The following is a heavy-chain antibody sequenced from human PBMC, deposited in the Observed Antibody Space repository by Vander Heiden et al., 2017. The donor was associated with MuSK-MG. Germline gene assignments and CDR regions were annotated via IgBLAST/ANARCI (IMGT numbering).Heavy chain of an antibody. J-gene: IGHJ6*02. V-gene: IGHV3-23*01. CDR1: GFTFTSYA. Sequence: EVQLLESGGGLVQPGGSLRLSCAASGFTFTSYAMSWVGQAPGKGLEWVSAISGSGGSTYYADSVKGRFTISRDNSKNTLYLQMNSLRAEDTAVYYCAKGPSGSTLYYYYGMDVWGQGTTVTVSS. CDR2: ISGSGGST. CDR3: AKGPSGSTLYYYYGMDV. D-gene: IGHD1-1*01.